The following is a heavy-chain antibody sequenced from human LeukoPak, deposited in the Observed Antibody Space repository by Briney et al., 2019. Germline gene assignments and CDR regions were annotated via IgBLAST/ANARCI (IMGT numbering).Heavy chain of an antibody. Sequence: ASVKVSCKASGYTFTGYYMHWVRQAPGQGLEWMGWINPNSGGTNYAQKFQGRVTISADKSISTAYLQWSSLKASDTAMYYCARRLYGDYSFDYWGQGTLVTVSS. CDR2: INPNSGGT. J-gene: IGHJ4*02. CDR3: ARRLYGDYSFDY. D-gene: IGHD4-17*01. CDR1: GYTFTGYY. V-gene: IGHV1-2*02.